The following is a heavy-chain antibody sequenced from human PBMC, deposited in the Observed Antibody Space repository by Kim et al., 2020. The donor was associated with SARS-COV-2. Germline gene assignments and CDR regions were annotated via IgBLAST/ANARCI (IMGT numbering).Heavy chain of an antibody. CDR3: AKDHPSSGWPAFDS. CDR2: VNNGGNA. J-gene: IGHJ4*02. CDR1: GFTFSSRA. Sequence: GGSLRLSCAASGFTFSSRAMSWVRQAPGKGPERVASVNNGGNAYYADSVKCRFTVSRDITRDTLYLQMNSLRAEDTALYFCAKDHPSSGWPAFDSRGQGT. D-gene: IGHD6-19*01. V-gene: IGHV3-23*01.